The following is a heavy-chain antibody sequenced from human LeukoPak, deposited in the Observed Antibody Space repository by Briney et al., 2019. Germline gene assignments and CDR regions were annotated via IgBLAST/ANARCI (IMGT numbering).Heavy chain of an antibody. CDR1: GFTFSSYA. J-gene: IGHJ4*02. CDR2: ISGSGGST. CDR3: ARDGGSYPNGLFDY. V-gene: IGHV3-23*01. D-gene: IGHD1-26*01. Sequence: GGSLRLSCAASGFTFSSYAMSWVRQAPGKGLEWVSAISGSGGSTYYADSVKGRFTISRDNSKNTLYLQMNSLRAEDTAVYYCARDGGSYPNGLFDYWGQGTLVTVSS.